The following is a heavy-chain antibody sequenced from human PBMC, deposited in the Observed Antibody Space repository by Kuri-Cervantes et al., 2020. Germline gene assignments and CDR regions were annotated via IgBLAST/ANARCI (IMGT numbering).Heavy chain of an antibody. J-gene: IGHJ5*02. CDR2: IYHSGST. D-gene: IGHD4-23*01. Sequence: GFTFSSYGMHWVRQAPGKGLEWIGEIYHSGSTNYNPSLKSRVTISIDKPENQFSLKLTSVTAADTAVYYCVREGPLQDGNSGVWFDPWGQGTLVTVSS. CDR1: GFTFSSYG. V-gene: IGHV4-4*02. CDR3: VREGPLQDGNSGVWFDP.